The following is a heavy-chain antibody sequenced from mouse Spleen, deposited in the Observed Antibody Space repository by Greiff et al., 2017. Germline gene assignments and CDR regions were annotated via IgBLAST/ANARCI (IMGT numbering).Heavy chain of an antibody. CDR1: GYTFPGYW. J-gene: IGHJ3*01. V-gene: IGHV1-9*01. Sequence: QVQLQQSGAELMKPGASVKLSCKATGYTFPGYWIEWVKQRPGHGLEWIGEILPGSGSTNYNEKFKGKATFTADTSSNTAYMQLSSLTTEDSAIYYCARGITTVVEGAWFAYWGQGTLVTVSA. CDR3: ARGITTVVEGAWFAY. CDR2: ILPGSGST. D-gene: IGHD1-1*01.